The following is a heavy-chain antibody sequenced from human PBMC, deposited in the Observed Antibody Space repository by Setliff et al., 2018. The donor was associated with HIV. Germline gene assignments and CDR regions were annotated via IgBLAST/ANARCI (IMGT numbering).Heavy chain of an antibody. D-gene: IGHD3-22*01. J-gene: IGHJ1*01. CDR3: ASTYYYDSLHFHH. CDR1: GGSISSHY. CDR2: IYYSGST. Sequence: PSETLSLTCTVSGGSISSHYWSWIRQPPGKGLEWIGYIYYSGSTNYNPSLESRVTMSVDTSKNQFSLKLSSVTAADTAVYYCASTYYYDSLHFHHWGQGTLVTVSS. V-gene: IGHV4-59*11.